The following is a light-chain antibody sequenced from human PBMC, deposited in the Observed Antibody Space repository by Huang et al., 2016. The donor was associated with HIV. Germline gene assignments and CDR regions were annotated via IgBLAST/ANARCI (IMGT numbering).Light chain of an antibody. CDR2: DAS. CDR1: QSISTY. V-gene: IGKV1-39*01. CDR3: QQSYNTPLT. Sequence: DIQMTQSPSSLSASIGDRVTITCRASQSISTYLKWYQQRSGKAPNLLIYDASSVQSGVPSRFSGSGSGTDFTLTISSLQPDDSASYYCQQSYNTPLTFGQGTKLEIK. J-gene: IGKJ2*01.